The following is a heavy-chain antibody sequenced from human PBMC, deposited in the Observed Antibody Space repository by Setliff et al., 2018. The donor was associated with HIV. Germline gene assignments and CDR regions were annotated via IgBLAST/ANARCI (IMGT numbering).Heavy chain of an antibody. D-gene: IGHD7-27*01. CDR3: ARDPLDGDGPFDY. V-gene: IGHV1-18*01. CDR2: ISSYSGKT. J-gene: IGHJ4*02. Sequence: GASVKVSCKGIGYTLTSYGISWVRQAPGQGLEWMGWISSYSGKTRYSQKVQGRITMTRDTSTSTVYMELSSLRSEDTAVYYYARDPLDGDGPFDYWGQGTLVTVSS. CDR1: GYTLTSYG.